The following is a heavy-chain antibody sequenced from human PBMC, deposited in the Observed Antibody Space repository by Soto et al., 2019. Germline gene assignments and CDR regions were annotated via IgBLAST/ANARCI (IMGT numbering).Heavy chain of an antibody. J-gene: IGHJ6*02. CDR3: ARVTPGNNLYYFSGLDV. CDR1: GFTFDTYG. Sequence: PGGSLRLSCVASGFTFDTYGIHWVRQAPGKGLQWVALISYEGSNTYFADSVRGRFTISRDNSKNTLYLQINAVRPEDTGVYYCARVTPGNNLYYFSGLDVWGQGTSVTVSS. D-gene: IGHD1-1*01. V-gene: IGHV3-30-3*01. CDR2: ISYEGSNT.